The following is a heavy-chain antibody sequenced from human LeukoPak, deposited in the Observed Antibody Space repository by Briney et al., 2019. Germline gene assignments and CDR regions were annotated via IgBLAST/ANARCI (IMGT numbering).Heavy chain of an antibody. D-gene: IGHD2-15*01. V-gene: IGHV3-49*03. J-gene: IGHJ4*02. CDR3: TRGGYPLYY. CDR1: GFTFGDYA. CDR2: IRSKAYGGTT. Sequence: GGSLRLSCTASGFTFGDYAMGWFRQAPGKGLEWVGFIRSKAYGGTTEYAASVKGRFTISRGDSKSIAYLQMNSLKTEDTAVYYCTRGGYPLYYWGQGTLVTVSS.